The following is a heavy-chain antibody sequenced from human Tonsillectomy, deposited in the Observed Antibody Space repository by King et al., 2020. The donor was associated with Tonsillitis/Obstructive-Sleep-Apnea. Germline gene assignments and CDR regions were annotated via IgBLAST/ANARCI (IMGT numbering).Heavy chain of an antibody. CDR3: TGGPAGADYYYMDV. CDR2: ISDSGTGP. D-gene: IGHD6-19*01. J-gene: IGHJ6*03. Sequence: VQLVESGGGLVQPGGSLRLSCAASGFTFTNYAMSWVRQAPGKGLDWVSSISDSGTGPHYVDSVKGRFTISRDNSRKTLYLQMNSLRAEDTAVYYCTGGPAGADYYYMDVWGKGTTVTVSS. V-gene: IGHV3-23*04. CDR1: GFTFTNYA.